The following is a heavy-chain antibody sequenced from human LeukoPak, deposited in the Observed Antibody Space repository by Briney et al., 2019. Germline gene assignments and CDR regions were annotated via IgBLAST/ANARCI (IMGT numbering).Heavy chain of an antibody. CDR2: INPSGGST. CDR1: GGTFSSYA. CDR3: ARGPRITLIRGGQWYYYMDV. Sequence: ASVKVSCKASGGTFSSYAISWVRQAPGQGLGWMGLINPSGGSTNYAQKFQGRVTMTRDTSTSTVYMELSSLRSEDTAVYYCARGPRITLIRGGQWYYYMDVWGKGTTVTISS. D-gene: IGHD3-10*01. J-gene: IGHJ6*03. V-gene: IGHV1-46*01.